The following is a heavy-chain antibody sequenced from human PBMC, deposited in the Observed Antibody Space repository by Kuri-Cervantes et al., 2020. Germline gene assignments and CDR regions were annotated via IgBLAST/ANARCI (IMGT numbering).Heavy chain of an antibody. CDR2: ISSSSSYI. J-gene: IGHJ3*02. V-gene: IGHV3-21*01. Sequence: GGSLRLSCAASGFTFSSYSRNWVRQAPGKGLEWVSSISSSSSYIYYADSVKGRFTISRDNAKDSLYLQMNSLRAEDTAVYYCASRGQDALDIWGQGTMVTVSS. CDR3: ASRGQDALDI. CDR1: GFTFSSYS. D-gene: IGHD3-10*01.